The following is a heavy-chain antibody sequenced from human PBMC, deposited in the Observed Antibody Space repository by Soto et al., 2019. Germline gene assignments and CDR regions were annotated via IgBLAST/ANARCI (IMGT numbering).Heavy chain of an antibody. CDR2: IYPGDSDI. V-gene: IGHV5-51*01. D-gene: IGHD6-19*01. Sequence: GESLKISCQASGYTFISYWIAWVRQMPGKGLEWMGIIYPGDSDIRYNPSFQGQVTISADKSINTAYLQWSSLKASDTAMYYCARIIAEAGTGFDFWGQGALVTVSS. J-gene: IGHJ4*02. CDR1: GYTFISYW. CDR3: ARIIAEAGTGFDF.